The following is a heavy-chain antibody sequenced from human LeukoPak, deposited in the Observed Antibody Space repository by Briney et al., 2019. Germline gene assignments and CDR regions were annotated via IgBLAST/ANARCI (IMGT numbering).Heavy chain of an antibody. CDR3: AGSLAGGYYFDY. V-gene: IGHV4-34*01. D-gene: IGHD3-10*01. Sequence: SETLSLTCAVYGGSFSGYYWSWIRQPPGKGLEWIGEINHSGSTNYNPSLKSRVTISVDTSKNQFSLKLSSVTAADTAVYYCAGSLAGGYYFDYWGQGTLVTVSS. J-gene: IGHJ4*02. CDR1: GGSFSGYY. CDR2: INHSGST.